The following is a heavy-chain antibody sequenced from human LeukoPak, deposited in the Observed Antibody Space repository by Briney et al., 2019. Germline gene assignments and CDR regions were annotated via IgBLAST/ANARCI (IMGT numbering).Heavy chain of an antibody. J-gene: IGHJ2*01. CDR1: GFISSQYG. CDR2: IRSTSET. V-gene: IGHV3-48*04. D-gene: IGHD6-19*01. CDR3: AKGLGYSSGWHWYFDL. Sequence: GGSLRLSCAASGFISSQYGFNWVRQAPGKGLEWVSHIRSTSETFYADSVKGRFTISRDNAKNSLYLQMNSLRAEDTALYYCAKGLGYSSGWHWYFDLWGRGTLVTVSS.